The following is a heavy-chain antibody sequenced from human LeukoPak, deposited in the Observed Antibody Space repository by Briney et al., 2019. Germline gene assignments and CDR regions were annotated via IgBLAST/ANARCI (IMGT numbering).Heavy chain of an antibody. CDR2: IYYSGST. CDR1: GGSISSSNYY. Sequence: LETLSLTCTVSGGSISSSNYYWGWIRQPPGKGLEWIGTIYYSGSTYYNPSLKSRVTISIDTSKKQFSLKLSSVTAADTAVYYCASGGVGASFDYWGQGTLVTVSS. J-gene: IGHJ4*02. V-gene: IGHV4-39*01. CDR3: ASGGVGASFDY. D-gene: IGHD5-12*01.